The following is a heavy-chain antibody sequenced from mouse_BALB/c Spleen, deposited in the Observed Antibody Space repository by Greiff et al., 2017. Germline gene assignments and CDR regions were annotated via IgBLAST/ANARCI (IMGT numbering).Heavy chain of an antibody. J-gene: IGHJ2*01. Sequence: VQLQQSGAELVRPGTSVKVSCKASGYAFTNYLIEWVKQRPGQGLEWIGVINPGSGGTNYNEKFKGKATLTADKSSSTAYMQLSSLTSDDSAVYFCARRRYGSSYDCDYWGQGTTLTVSS. CDR3: ARRRYGSSYDCDY. CDR1: GYAFTNYL. CDR2: INPGSGGT. D-gene: IGHD1-1*01. V-gene: IGHV1-54*01.